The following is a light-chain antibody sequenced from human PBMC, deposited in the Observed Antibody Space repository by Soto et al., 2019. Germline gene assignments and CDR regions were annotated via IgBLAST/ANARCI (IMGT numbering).Light chain of an antibody. CDR1: QSVSSRY. Sequence: EIVLTQSPGTLSLSPGERATLSCRASQSVSSRYLAWYQQKPGQAPRLLIYDASRRATGIPVRFSGSGSGTEFTLTISSLQSEDFAVYYCQQYNNWPPWTFGQGTKVDIK. J-gene: IGKJ1*01. V-gene: IGKV3-15*01. CDR3: QQYNNWPPWT. CDR2: DAS.